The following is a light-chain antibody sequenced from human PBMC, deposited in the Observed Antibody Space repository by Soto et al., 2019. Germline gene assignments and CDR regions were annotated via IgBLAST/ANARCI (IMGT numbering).Light chain of an antibody. Sequence: DIHMTQSPSSLSASVGDRVTITCQASQDINKNLIWYQQKPGKAPKLLIYDASDLETGVPSRFSGTGSGTGFTFTISRLQPEDFATYDCQQYESLPLTFGQRTRLEIK. CDR3: QQYESLPLT. V-gene: IGKV1-33*01. CDR2: DAS. J-gene: IGKJ5*01. CDR1: QDINKN.